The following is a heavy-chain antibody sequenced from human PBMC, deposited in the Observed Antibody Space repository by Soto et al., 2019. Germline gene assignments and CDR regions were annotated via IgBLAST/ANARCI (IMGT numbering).Heavy chain of an antibody. CDR3: ARGPFGMYYDILTGYYQRAPGFDY. CDR1: GFTFSSYW. V-gene: IGHV3-74*01. CDR2: INSDGSST. D-gene: IGHD3-9*01. J-gene: IGHJ4*02. Sequence: GGSLRLSCAASGFTFSSYWMHWVRQAPGKGLVWVSRINSDGSSTSYADSVKGRFTISRDNAKNTLYLQMNSLRAEDTAVYYCARGPFGMYYDILTGYYQRAPGFDYWGQGTLVTVSS.